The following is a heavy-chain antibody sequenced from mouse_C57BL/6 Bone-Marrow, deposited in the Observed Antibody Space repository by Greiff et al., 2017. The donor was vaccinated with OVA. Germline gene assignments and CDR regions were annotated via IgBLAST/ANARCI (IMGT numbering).Heavy chain of an antibody. J-gene: IGHJ2*01. CDR2: ISSGGDYI. CDR3: TRDQGGNYFDY. CDR1: GFTFSSYA. Sequence: EVQGVESGEGLVKPGGSLKLSYAASGFTFSSYAMSWVRQTPEKRLEWVAYISSGGDYIYYADTVKGRFTISRDNARNTLYLQMSSLKSEDTAMYYCTRDQGGNYFDYWGQGTTLTVSS. D-gene: IGHD1-1*02. V-gene: IGHV5-9-1*02.